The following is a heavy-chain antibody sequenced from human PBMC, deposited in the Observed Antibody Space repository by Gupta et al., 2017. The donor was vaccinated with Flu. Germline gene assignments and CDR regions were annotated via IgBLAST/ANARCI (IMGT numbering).Heavy chain of an antibody. CDR1: GYSFTSYW. J-gene: IGHJ6*02. D-gene: IGHD4-17*01. CDR2: IYPGDSDT. CDR3: AVTVTTPYYYYYGMDV. Sequence: EVQLVQSGAEVKKPGESLKISCRGSGYSFTSYWIGWVRQMPGKGLEWMGIIYPGDSDTRYSPSFQGQVTISADKSISTAYLQWSSLKASDTAMYYCAVTVTTPYYYYYGMDVWGQGTTVTVSS. V-gene: IGHV5-51*01.